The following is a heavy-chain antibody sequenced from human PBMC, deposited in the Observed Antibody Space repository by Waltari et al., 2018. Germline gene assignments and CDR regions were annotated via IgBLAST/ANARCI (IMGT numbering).Heavy chain of an antibody. CDR2: IRNKANSYTT. J-gene: IGHJ4*02. D-gene: IGHD2-2*01. CDR3: TRYGSTSNSLDV. CDR1: GLTFSDYY. Sequence: EVQLVESGGGLVQPGGSLRLSCAASGLTFSDYYMHWVRKAQGKGLEWVGLIRNKANSYTTENAAAVKGRFTISRDESKNTLYLQMSSLKTEDTAVYYCTRYGSTSNSLDVWGRGVLVTVSS. V-gene: IGHV3-72*01.